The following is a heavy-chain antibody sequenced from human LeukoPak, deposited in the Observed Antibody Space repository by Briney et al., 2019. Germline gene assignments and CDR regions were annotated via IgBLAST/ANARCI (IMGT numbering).Heavy chain of an antibody. V-gene: IGHV4-39*01. J-gene: IGHJ4*02. Sequence: PSETLSLTCTVSGGSISSSSYYWGWIRQPPGKGLEWIGSIYYSGSTYYNPSLKSRVTISVDTSKNQFSLKLSSVTAADTAVYYCASYGSHPYWGQGTLVTVSS. CDR1: GGSISSSSYY. CDR3: ASYGSHPY. D-gene: IGHD1-26*01. CDR2: IYYSGST.